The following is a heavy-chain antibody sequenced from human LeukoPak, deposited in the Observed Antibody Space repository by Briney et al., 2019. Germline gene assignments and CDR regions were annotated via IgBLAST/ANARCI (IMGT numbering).Heavy chain of an antibody. V-gene: IGHV3-30-3*01. CDR3: ARDPLGIRAFDI. D-gene: IGHD7-27*01. J-gene: IGHJ3*02. Sequence: GGSLRLPCAASGFTFSSYAMHWVRQAPGKGLEWVAVISYDGSNKYYADSVKGRFTISRDNSKNTLYLRMNSLRAEDTAVYYCARDPLGIRAFDIWGQGTMVTVSS. CDR1: GFTFSSYA. CDR2: ISYDGSNK.